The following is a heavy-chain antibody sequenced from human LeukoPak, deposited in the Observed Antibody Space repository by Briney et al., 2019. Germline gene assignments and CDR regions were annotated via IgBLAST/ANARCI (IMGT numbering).Heavy chain of an antibody. CDR2: IYYSGST. V-gene: IGHV4-31*03. D-gene: IGHD3-22*01. CDR3: ARAVSGHYYDSTGADY. CDR1: GGSISSGGYY. Sequence: SETLSLTCTDSGGSISSGGYYWSWIRQHPGKGLEWIGYIYYSGSTYYNPSLKSRVTISVDTSKNQFSLKLSSVTAADTAVYYCARAVSGHYYDSTGADYWGQGTLVTVSS. J-gene: IGHJ4*02.